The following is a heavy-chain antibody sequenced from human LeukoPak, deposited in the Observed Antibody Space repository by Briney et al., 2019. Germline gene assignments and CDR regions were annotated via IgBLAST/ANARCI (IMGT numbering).Heavy chain of an antibody. CDR2: IRYDGSTK. CDR1: GFTLICCG. J-gene: IGHJ4*02. CDR3: AKDGDDSIDY. Sequence: GGSLRLSCAASGFTLICCGMHWVRQAPGKGLEWVAFIRYDGSTKYYTDSVKGRFTISRDNSRDTLYLQMNSLRAEDTAVYYCAKDGDDSIDYWGQGALVTVSS. V-gene: IGHV3-30*02. D-gene: IGHD3-22*01.